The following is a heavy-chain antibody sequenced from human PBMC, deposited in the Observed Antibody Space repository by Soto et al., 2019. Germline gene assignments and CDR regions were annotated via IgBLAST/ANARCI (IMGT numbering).Heavy chain of an antibody. CDR1: GGSISSYY. CDR2: IYYSGST. CDR3: ARVANCGGDCYQQFDY. D-gene: IGHD2-21*02. V-gene: IGHV4-59*01. J-gene: IGHJ4*02. Sequence: SETLSLTCTVSGGSISSYYWSWIRQPPGKGLEWIGYIYYSGSTNYNPSLKSRVTISVDTSKNQFSLKLSSVTAADTAVYYCARVANCGGDCYQQFDYWGQGTLVTVSS.